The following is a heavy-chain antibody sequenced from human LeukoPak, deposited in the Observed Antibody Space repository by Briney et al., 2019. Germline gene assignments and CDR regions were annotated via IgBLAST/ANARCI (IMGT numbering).Heavy chain of an antibody. V-gene: IGHV3-23*01. CDR1: GFTFSNYA. Sequence: PGGSLRLSCAASGFTFSNYAMSWVRQAPGKGLEWVSGISGSGGSTYYADSVKGRFTISRDNSKNTLYLQMNSLTDEDTAVYCCAKKWGVGTTTLDYFDYWGQGTLVTVSS. CDR3: AKKWGVGTTTLDYFDY. D-gene: IGHD1-26*01. J-gene: IGHJ4*02. CDR2: ISGSGGST.